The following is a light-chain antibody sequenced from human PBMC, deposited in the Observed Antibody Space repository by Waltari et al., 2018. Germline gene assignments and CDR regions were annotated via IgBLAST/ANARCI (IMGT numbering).Light chain of an antibody. CDR3: QQSYSTPLT. Sequence: DIQMTQSPSSLSASVGARVTLTCRASQNISTYLNWYQQRPGTAPKLLIYAASTLPSGVPSRFSGSGSEADFTLIISSLQPDDFATYYCQQSYSTPLTFGPGTKVDV. J-gene: IGKJ3*01. CDR1: QNISTY. V-gene: IGKV1-39*01. CDR2: AAS.